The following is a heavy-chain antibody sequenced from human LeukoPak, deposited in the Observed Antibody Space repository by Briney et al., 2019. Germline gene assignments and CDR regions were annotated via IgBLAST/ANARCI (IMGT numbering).Heavy chain of an antibody. J-gene: IGHJ4*02. CDR1: GFTFTSNA. CDR3: AKDMGYYGDYYFDY. Sequence: GGSLRLSCAASGFTFTSNAMSWVGQAQGKGLEWVSAISGSGGSTYYADSVKGRFTISRDNSKNTLYLQMNSLRAEDTAVYYCAKDMGYYGDYYFDYWGQGTLVTVSS. D-gene: IGHD4-17*01. CDR2: ISGSGGST. V-gene: IGHV3-23*01.